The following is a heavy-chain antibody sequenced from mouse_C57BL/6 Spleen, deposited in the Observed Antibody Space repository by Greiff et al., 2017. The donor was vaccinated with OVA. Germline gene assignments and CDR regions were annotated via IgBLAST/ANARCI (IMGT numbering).Heavy chain of an antibody. D-gene: IGHD1-1*01. CDR1: GYAFSSSW. V-gene: IGHV1-82*01. CDR2: IYPGDGDT. CDR3: ARKVYYYGSSYGYFDV. Sequence: VQLQQSGPELVKPGASVKISCKASGYAFSSSWMNWVKQRPGKGLEWIGRIYPGDGDTNYNGKFKGKATLTADKSSSTAYMQLSSLTSEDSAVYCCARKVYYYGSSYGYFDVWGTGTTVTVSS. J-gene: IGHJ1*03.